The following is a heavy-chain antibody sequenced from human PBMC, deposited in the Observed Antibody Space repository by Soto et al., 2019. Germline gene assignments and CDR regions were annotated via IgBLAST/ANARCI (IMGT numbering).Heavy chain of an antibody. J-gene: IGHJ4*02. D-gene: IGHD6-19*01. V-gene: IGHV2-5*02. Sequence: QITLKESGPPLVKPTQTLTLTCSFSGFSLTSTAVGVKGIRQPPGKALEWLALIYWDDDNHFSPSLKSRLSVTKDTSKIRVVRTMTNMDPVDTATYYCAHGSGWLSDYWGQGILVTVSS. CDR1: GFSLTSTAVG. CDR2: IYWDDDN. CDR3: AHGSGWLSDY.